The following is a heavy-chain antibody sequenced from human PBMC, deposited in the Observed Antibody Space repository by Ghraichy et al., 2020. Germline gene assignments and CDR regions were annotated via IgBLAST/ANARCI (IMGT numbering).Heavy chain of an antibody. J-gene: IGHJ4*01. CDR1: GFTFSGYA. CDR3: AKDRGVMVFPLDH. V-gene: IGHV3-23*01. Sequence: GGSLRLSCAASGFTFSGYAISWVRQAPGKGLVWVSAISGSGGGTYYADSVKGRFTISRDNSKNMSYLQLNSLRVEDTAVYYCAKDRGVMVFPLDHWGYGTLVTVSS. D-gene: IGHD3-16*01. CDR2: ISGSGGGT.